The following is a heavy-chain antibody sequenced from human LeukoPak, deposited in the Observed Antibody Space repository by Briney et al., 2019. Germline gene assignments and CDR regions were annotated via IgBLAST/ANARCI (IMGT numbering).Heavy chain of an antibody. V-gene: IGHV4-59*08. J-gene: IGHJ6*02. CDR3: ARRSIFGGPYYYYGMDV. Sequence: SETLSLTCTVSGGSISSYYWSWIWQPPGKGLEWIGYIYYSGSTNYNPSLKSRVTISVDTSKNQFSLKLSSVTAADTAVYYCARRSIFGGPYYYYGMDVWGQGTTVTVSS. CDR2: IYYSGST. D-gene: IGHD3-3*01. CDR1: GGSISSYY.